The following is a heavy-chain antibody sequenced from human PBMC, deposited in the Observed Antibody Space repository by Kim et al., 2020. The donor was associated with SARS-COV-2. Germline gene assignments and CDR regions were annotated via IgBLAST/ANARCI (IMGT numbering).Heavy chain of an antibody. V-gene: IGHV3-30*01. J-gene: IGHJ6*02. D-gene: IGHD3-10*01. CDR3: ARANSGSYYYGMDV. Sequence: ADSGKGRFTISRDNSKNTLYLKKNSLRAEDTAVYYCARANSGSYYYGMDVWGQGTTVTVSS.